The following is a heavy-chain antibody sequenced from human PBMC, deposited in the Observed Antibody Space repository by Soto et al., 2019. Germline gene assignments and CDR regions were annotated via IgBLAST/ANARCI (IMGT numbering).Heavy chain of an antibody. D-gene: IGHD3-10*01. Sequence: GGSLRLSCAASGFTVSSNYMSWVRQAPGKGLEWVSVIYSGGSTYYADSVKGRFTISRDNSKNTLSLQMNSLGAEDTAVYYCAGVTASGSFDYWGQGTLVTVSS. CDR2: IYSGGST. CDR1: GFTVSSNY. CDR3: AGVTASGSFDY. V-gene: IGHV3-53*01. J-gene: IGHJ4*02.